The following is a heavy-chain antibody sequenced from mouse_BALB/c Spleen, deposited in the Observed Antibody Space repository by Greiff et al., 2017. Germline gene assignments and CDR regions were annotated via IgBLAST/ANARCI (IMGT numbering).Heavy chain of an antibody. CDR1: GFTFSSFG. J-gene: IGHJ2*01. CDR3: ARGDY. CDR2: ISSGSSTI. Sequence: EVKRVESGGGLVQPGGSRKLSCAASGFTFSSFGMHWVRQAPEKGLEWVAYISSGSSTIYYADTVKGRFTISRDNPKNTLFLQMTSLRSEDTAMYYCARGDYWGQGTTLTVSS. V-gene: IGHV5-17*02.